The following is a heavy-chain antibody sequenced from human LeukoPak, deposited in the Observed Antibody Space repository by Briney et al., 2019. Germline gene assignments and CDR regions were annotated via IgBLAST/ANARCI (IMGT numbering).Heavy chain of an antibody. CDR1: GFTFSTYA. D-gene: IGHD6-19*01. J-gene: IGHJ4*02. CDR2: ISYDGSNK. CDR3: AKDRSGPDY. Sequence: AGGSLRLSCAASGFTFSTYAMHWVRQAPGKGLEWVAVISYDGSNKYYADSVKGRFTISRDNSKNTLYLQMNSLRAEDTAVYYCAKDRSGPDYWGQGTLVTVSS. V-gene: IGHV3-30*04.